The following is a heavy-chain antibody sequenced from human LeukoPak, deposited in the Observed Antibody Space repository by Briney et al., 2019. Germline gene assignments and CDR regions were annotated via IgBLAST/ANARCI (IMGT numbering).Heavy chain of an antibody. CDR3: TRQWYGELFSVFDY. CDR2: ISYSGST. D-gene: IGHD3-10*01. V-gene: IGHV4-59*08. J-gene: IGHJ4*02. Sequence: SETLSLTCTVSHFIRSYYWSWIRQPPGKGLEWIGYISYSGSTHYNPSLKSRLTISIDTSKNQFSLKLTSVTAADTAVYYCTRQWYGELFSVFDYWGQGSLVTVSS. CDR1: HFIRSYY.